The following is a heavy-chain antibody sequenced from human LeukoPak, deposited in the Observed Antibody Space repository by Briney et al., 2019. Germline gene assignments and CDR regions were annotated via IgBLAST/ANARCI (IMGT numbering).Heavy chain of an antibody. J-gene: IGHJ6*03. V-gene: IGHV3-30*02. CDR2: IRYDGSNK. D-gene: IGHD6-13*01. Sequence: GGSLRLSCAASGFTFSSYGIHWVRQAPGKGLEWVAFIRYDGSNKYYADSVKGRFTISRDNSKNTLYLHMDSLRAEDTAVYFCARDSYSSRFTYYYYMDVWGTGTMVTISS. CDR1: GFTFSSYG. CDR3: ARDSYSSRFTYYYYMDV.